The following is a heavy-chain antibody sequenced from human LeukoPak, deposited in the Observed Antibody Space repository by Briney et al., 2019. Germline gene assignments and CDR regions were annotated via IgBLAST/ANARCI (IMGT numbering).Heavy chain of an antibody. Sequence: PGGSLRLSCAASGFTFSDYYMSWIRQAPGKGLEGVSYISSSSSYTNYADSVKGRFTISRDNVKKSVYLQMHSLSAEDTAVYYCARDIGGYDSKKFDYWGQGTLVTVSS. D-gene: IGHD5-12*01. CDR1: GFTFSDYY. J-gene: IGHJ4*02. CDR3: ARDIGGYDSKKFDY. V-gene: IGHV3-11*05. CDR2: ISSSSSYT.